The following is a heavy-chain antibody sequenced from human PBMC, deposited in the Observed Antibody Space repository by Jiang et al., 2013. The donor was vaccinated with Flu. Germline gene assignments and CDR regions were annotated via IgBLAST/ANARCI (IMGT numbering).Heavy chain of an antibody. Sequence: GAEVKKPGASVKVSCKASGYTFTSYGISWVRQAPGQGLEWMGWISAYNGNTNYAQKLQGRVTMTTDTSTSTAYMELRSLRSDDTAVYYCARWDIPRGYYYYGMDVWGKGTTGHRLL. CDR1: GYTFTSYG. CDR3: ARWDIPRGYYYYGMDV. D-gene: IGHD3-22*01. V-gene: IGHV1-18*01. CDR2: ISAYNGNT. J-gene: IGHJ6*04.